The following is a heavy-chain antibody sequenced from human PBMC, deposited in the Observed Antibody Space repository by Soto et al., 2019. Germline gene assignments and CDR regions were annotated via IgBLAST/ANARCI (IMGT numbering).Heavy chain of an antibody. Sequence: QVQLVQSGAEVKKPGSSVKVSCKASGGTFSSYTISWVRQAPGQGLEWMGRIIPILGIANYAQKFQGRVTITADKSTSTAYMELSSLRSEDTAVYYCASQEKWAGETHYYYYYMDVWGKGTTVTVSS. D-gene: IGHD7-27*01. CDR2: IIPILGIA. CDR3: ASQEKWAGETHYYYYYMDV. CDR1: GGTFSSYT. V-gene: IGHV1-69*02. J-gene: IGHJ6*03.